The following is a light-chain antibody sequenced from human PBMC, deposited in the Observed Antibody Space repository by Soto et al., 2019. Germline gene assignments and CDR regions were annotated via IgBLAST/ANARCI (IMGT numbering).Light chain of an antibody. Sequence: EIVLTQSPGTLSLSPGERATLSCRASQGLNSNYLAWYQQKPGQSPRLLIDGASSRATGIPDRFSDTGSGADFTLTISGLGPEGFAVYYCQQYSSLPLTFGGGTRVEIK. J-gene: IGKJ4*01. V-gene: IGKV3-20*01. CDR1: QGLNSNY. CDR2: GAS. CDR3: QQYSSLPLT.